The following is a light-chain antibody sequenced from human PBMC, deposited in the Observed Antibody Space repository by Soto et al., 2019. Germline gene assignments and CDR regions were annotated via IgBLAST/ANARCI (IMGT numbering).Light chain of an antibody. Sequence: QSALTQPASVSASPGPSITISCTGSSSDVGAYNFVSWYQHHPGKAPKLILYEVTTRPSGVSSRFSGSKSGNTASLTISGLQADDQANYYCRPHTSSNTRYVFGTETKLTV. CDR1: SSDVGAYNF. V-gene: IGLV2-14*01. CDR2: EVT. CDR3: RPHTSSNTRYV. J-gene: IGLJ1*01.